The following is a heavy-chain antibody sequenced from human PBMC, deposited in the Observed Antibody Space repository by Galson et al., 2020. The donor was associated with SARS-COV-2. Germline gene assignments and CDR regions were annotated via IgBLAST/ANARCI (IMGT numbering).Heavy chain of an antibody. CDR1: GGSISSSSYY. Sequence: SETLSLTCTVSGGSISSSSYYWGWIRQPPGKGLEWIGSIYYSGSTYYNPSLKSRVTISVDTSKNQFSLKLSSVTAADTAVYYCARENDPYLIDYWGQGTLVTVSS. J-gene: IGHJ4*02. CDR2: IYYSGST. D-gene: IGHD1-1*01. V-gene: IGHV4-39*07. CDR3: ARENDPYLIDY.